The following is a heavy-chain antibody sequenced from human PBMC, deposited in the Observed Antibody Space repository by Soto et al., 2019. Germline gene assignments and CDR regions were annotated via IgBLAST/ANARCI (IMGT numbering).Heavy chain of an antibody. V-gene: IGHV3-66*01. D-gene: IGHD6-6*01. Sequence: GGSLRLSCAASGFTVSSNYMSWVRQAPGKGLEWVSIIYSGGSTYYADSVKGRFTISRDNSKNTLYLQMNSLRAEDTAVYYCARDLAGYSSSYYYYYMDVWGKGTTVTVSS. CDR3: ARDLAGYSSSYYYYYMDV. CDR1: GFTVSSNY. J-gene: IGHJ6*03. CDR2: IYSGGST.